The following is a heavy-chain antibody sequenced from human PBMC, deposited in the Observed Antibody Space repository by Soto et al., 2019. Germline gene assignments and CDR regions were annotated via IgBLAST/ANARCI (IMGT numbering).Heavy chain of an antibody. V-gene: IGHV4-38-2*01. D-gene: IGHD2-2*01. CDR2: IHHTGGT. Sequence: PSETLSLTCAVSGYSITSGYYWGWIRQPPGKGLEWMGTIHHTGGTYYNPSLKSRVSMSIDTSKNQFSLRLSSVTAADTAVHYCARVGPDCNSVGCIRGRWFDTWGQGTLATVSS. CDR1: GYSITSGYY. CDR3: ARVGPDCNSVGCIRGRWFDT. J-gene: IGHJ5*02.